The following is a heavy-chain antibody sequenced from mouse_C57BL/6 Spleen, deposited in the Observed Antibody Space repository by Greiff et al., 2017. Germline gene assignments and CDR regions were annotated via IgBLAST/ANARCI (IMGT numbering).Heavy chain of an antibody. CDR1: GFTFSSYA. D-gene: IGHD1-1*01. CDR3: ARDENYGSDAMDY. CDR2: ISDGGSYT. J-gene: IGHJ4*01. Sequence: EVKLMESGGGLVKPGGSLKLSCAASGFTFSSYAMSWVRQTPEKRLEWVATISDGGSYTYYPDNVKGRFTISRDNAKNNLYLQMSHLKSEDTAMYYCARDENYGSDAMDYWGQGTSVTVSS. V-gene: IGHV5-4*01.